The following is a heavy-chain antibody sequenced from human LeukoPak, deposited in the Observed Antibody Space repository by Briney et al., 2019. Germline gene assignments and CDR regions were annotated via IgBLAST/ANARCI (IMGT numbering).Heavy chain of an antibody. CDR1: GFTFSSYG. D-gene: IGHD5-24*01. Sequence: PGGSLRLSCAASGFTFSSYGMHWVRQAPGKGLEWVAVISYDGSNKYYADSVKGRFTISRDNSKNTLYLQMNSLRAEDTAVYYCAKDLQGGDGYNWVYWGQGTLVTVSS. J-gene: IGHJ4*02. V-gene: IGHV3-30*18. CDR2: ISYDGSNK. CDR3: AKDLQGGDGYNWVY.